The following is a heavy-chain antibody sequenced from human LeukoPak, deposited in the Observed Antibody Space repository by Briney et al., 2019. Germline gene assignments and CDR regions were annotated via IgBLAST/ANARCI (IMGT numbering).Heavy chain of an antibody. J-gene: IGHJ4*02. Sequence: PSETLSLTCTVSGGSISSYYWSWIRQPAGKGLEWIGRIYTSGSTNYNPSLKSRVTMSVDTSKNQFSLKLSSVTAADTAVYYCARRGRRAYGSGSYHDYWGQGTLVTVSS. CDR3: ARRGRRAYGSGSYHDY. CDR2: IYTSGST. CDR1: GGSISSYY. D-gene: IGHD3-10*01. V-gene: IGHV4-4*07.